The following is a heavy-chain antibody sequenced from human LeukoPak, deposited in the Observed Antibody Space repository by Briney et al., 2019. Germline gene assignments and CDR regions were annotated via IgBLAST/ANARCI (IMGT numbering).Heavy chain of an antibody. J-gene: IGHJ4*02. V-gene: IGHV1-46*01. D-gene: IGHD5-12*01. CDR2: INPSAGST. Sequence: GASVTVSCKASGYTFTAYYMHWVRQAPGHGLEWMGIINPSAGSTTYAQKFQGRVAMTRDTSTGTVYMELSSLRSEDTAVYYCARDRRYNDYDYCFDSWGQGTLVTVSS. CDR1: GYTFTAYY. CDR3: ARDRRYNDYDYCFDS.